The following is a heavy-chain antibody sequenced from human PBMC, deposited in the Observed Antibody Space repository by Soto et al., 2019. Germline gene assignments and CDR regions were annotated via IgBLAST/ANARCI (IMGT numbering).Heavy chain of an antibody. CDR1: GGSISGYY. Sequence: SETLSLTCTVSGGSISGYYWSWIRQPPGKGLEWIGYIYYSGSSNYNPSLKSRVTIPLDTSKNQFSLRLRSVTAADTAVYYCARARYDSSGYYYFDYWGQGTLVTVSS. V-gene: IGHV4-59*01. J-gene: IGHJ4*02. D-gene: IGHD3-22*01. CDR3: ARARYDSSGYYYFDY. CDR2: IYYSGSS.